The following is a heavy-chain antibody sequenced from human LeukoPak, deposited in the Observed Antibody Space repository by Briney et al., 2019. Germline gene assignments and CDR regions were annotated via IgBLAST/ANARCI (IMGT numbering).Heavy chain of an antibody. Sequence: PGGTLRLSCAASGFTFSSYGMSWVRQAPGKGLEGVSSISGSGGSTFYADSVKGRFTISRDNSKNTLYMQMNSLRAEDTAVYCCAHPLGGNAQFDYWGQGTLVTVSS. CDR1: GFTFSSYG. CDR2: ISGSGGST. J-gene: IGHJ4*02. CDR3: AHPLGGNAQFDY. D-gene: IGHD4-23*01. V-gene: IGHV3-23*01.